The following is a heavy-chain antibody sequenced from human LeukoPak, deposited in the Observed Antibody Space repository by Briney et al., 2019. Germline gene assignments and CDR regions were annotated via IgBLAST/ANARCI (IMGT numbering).Heavy chain of an antibody. CDR3: ARGLLWSGEAYYYMDV. J-gene: IGHJ6*03. CDR1: GGTFSSYA. D-gene: IGHD3-10*01. V-gene: IGHV1-69*05. CDR2: IIPIFGTA. Sequence: SVKVSCKASGGTFSSYAISWVRQAPGQGLEWMGGIIPIFGTANYAQKFQGRVTITTDESTSTAYMELSSLRSEDTAVYYCARGLLWSGEAYYYMDVWGKGTTVTVSS.